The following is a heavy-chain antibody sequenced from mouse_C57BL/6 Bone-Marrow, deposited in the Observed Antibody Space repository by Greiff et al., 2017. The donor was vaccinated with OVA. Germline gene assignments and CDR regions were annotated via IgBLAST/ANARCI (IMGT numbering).Heavy chain of an antibody. CDR3: ARNKANWDWYFDV. J-gene: IGHJ1*03. V-gene: IGHV2-2*01. CDR2: IWSGGST. Sequence: QVQLQQSGPGLVQPSQSLSITCTVSGFSLTSYGVHWVRQSPGKGLEWLGVIWSGGSTDYNAAFLSRPSISKDNSKSQVFFQINRLQADDTAIYYCARNKANWDWYFDVWGTGTTVTVSS. CDR1: GFSLTSYG. D-gene: IGHD4-1*01.